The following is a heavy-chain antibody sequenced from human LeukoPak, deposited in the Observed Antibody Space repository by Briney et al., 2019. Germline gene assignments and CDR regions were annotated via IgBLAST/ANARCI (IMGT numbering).Heavy chain of an antibody. CDR2: ISRLGTF. CDR3: AKGLEVESRLDS. J-gene: IGHJ4*02. CDR1: GFMFSRYS. D-gene: IGHD1-1*01. Sequence: GGSLRLSCSASGFMFSRYSMYWVRQAQGKGLEWVSGISRLGTFYSDSLKGRFTISRDNSRNTLFLQMNSLTVDDTAVYFCAKGLEVESRLDSWGQGTLVTVSS. V-gene: IGHV3-21*04.